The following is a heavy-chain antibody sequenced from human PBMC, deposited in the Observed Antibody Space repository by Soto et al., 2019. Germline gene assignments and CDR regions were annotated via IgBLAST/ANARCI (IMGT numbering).Heavy chain of an antibody. CDR3: ARIDVDTTMDTVFVFDI. Sequence: PSETLSLTCAVYGGSFSGYYWSWIRQPPGKGLEWIGEINHSGSTNYNPSLKSRVTISVDTSKNQFSLKLSSVTAADTAFFYCARIDVDTTMDTVFVFDIWGQGTMVTVSS. J-gene: IGHJ3*02. D-gene: IGHD5-18*01. CDR2: INHSGST. CDR1: GGSFSGYY. V-gene: IGHV4-34*01.